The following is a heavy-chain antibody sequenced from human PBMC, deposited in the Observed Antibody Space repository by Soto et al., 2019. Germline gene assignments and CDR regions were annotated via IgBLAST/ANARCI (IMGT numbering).Heavy chain of an antibody. J-gene: IGHJ4*02. CDR1: GFTFSSYW. D-gene: IGHD1-26*01. CDR2: IKQEGSEK. CDR3: ARRIVTPTKSFDY. V-gene: IGHV3-7*05. Sequence: EVQLVESGGGLVQPGGSLRLSCAASGFTFSSYWMSWVRQAPGKGLEWVANIKQEGSEKYYVDSVKGRFTISRDNAKSSLYLQMNSLRAEDTAVYYCARRIVTPTKSFDYWGQGTLVTVSS.